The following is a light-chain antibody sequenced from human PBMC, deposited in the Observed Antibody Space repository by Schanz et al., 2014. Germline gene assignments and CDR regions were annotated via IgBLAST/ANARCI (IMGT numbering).Light chain of an antibody. Sequence: QSALTQPPSASGSPGQSVTISCTGTSSDVGGYDYVSWYQQHPGKAPKLMIYEVNKRPSGVPDRFSGSKSGNTASLTVSGLQAEDEADYYCSSYTRSSAWVFGGGTKLTVL. CDR1: SSDVGGYDY. J-gene: IGLJ3*02. CDR2: EVN. V-gene: IGLV2-8*01. CDR3: SSYTRSSAWV.